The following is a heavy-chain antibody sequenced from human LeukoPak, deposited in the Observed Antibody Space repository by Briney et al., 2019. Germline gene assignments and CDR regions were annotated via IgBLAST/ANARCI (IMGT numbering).Heavy chain of an antibody. CDR1: GDSVSSNSVT. D-gene: IGHD2-2*01. CDR2: TYYRSTWYN. J-gene: IGHJ5*02. Sequence: SQTLSLTCAISGDSVSSNSVTWNWIRQSPSRGLEWLGRTYYRSTWYNDYAVSVRGRITVNPDTSKNQFSLHLNSVTPEDTAVYYCARRLTQYDCFDPWGQGILANVSS. V-gene: IGHV6-1*01. CDR3: ARRLTQYDCFDP.